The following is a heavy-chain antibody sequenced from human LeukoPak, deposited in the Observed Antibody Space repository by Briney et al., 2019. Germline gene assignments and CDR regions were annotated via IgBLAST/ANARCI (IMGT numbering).Heavy chain of an antibody. CDR3: AREDYDFWSGYSVNWFDP. CDR1: GGTFSSNA. J-gene: IGHJ5*02. D-gene: IGHD3-3*01. V-gene: IGHV1-69*05. Sequence: SVKVSCKXSGGTFSSNAISWVRQAPGQGLEWMGRIIPIFGTANYAQKFQGRVTITTDESTSTAYMELSSLRSEDTAVYYCAREDYDFWSGYSVNWFDPWGQGTLVTVSS. CDR2: IIPIFGTA.